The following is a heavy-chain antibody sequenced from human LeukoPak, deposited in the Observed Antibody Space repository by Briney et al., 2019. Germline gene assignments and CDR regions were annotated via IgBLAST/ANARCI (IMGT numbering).Heavy chain of an antibody. CDR3: AKATPGYSGYFDY. CDR2: ISSSSSYI. J-gene: IGHJ4*02. V-gene: IGHV3-21*01. D-gene: IGHD5-12*01. CDR1: GFTFSSYS. Sequence: GGSLRLSCTASGFTFSSYSMNWVRQAPGKGLEWVSSISSSSSYIYYADSVKGRFTISRDNAKNSLYLQMNSLRAEDTAVYYCAKATPGYSGYFDYWGQGTLVTVSS.